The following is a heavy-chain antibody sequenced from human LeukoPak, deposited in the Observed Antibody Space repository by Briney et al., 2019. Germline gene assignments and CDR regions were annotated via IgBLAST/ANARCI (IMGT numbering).Heavy chain of an antibody. V-gene: IGHV3-23*01. J-gene: IGHJ5*02. CDR1: GFTFSSYW. CDR2: ISGSGGST. CDR3: AKEPHYYGSGSYSIPNWFDP. D-gene: IGHD3-10*01. Sequence: QPGGSLRLSCAASGFTFSSYWMTWVRQAPGKGLEWVSAISGSGGSTYYADSVKGRFTISRDNSKNTLYLQMNSLRAEDTAVYYCAKEPHYYGSGSYSIPNWFDPWGQGTLVSVSS.